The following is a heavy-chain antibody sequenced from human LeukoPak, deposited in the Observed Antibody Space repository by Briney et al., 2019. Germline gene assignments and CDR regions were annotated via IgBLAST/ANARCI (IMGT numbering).Heavy chain of an antibody. Sequence: ASVKVSCKASGYTFTGYYMHWVRQAPGQGLEWMGWINPNSGGTNYAQKFQGWATMTRDTSISTAYMELSRLRSDDTAVYYCARAGSSSSEGDWFDPWGQGTLVTVSS. V-gene: IGHV1-2*04. CDR1: GYTFTGYY. D-gene: IGHD6-13*01. CDR2: INPNSGGT. J-gene: IGHJ5*02. CDR3: ARAGSSSSEGDWFDP.